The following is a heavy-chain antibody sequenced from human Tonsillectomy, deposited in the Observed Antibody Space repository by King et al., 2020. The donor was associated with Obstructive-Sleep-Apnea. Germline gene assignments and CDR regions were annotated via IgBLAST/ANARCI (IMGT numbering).Heavy chain of an antibody. CDR3: ARRAYGSGSYYNVEADAFDI. D-gene: IGHD3-10*01. CDR2: IYPGDSDT. Sequence: VQLVESGAEVKKPGESLKISCEGSGYSFTNYWIVWVRQMPGKGLEWMGIIYPGDSDTRYSPSFQGQVTISADKSISTAYLQWSSLKASDTAMDYCARRAYGSGSYYNVEADAFDIWGQGTMVTVSS. CDR1: GYSFTNYW. J-gene: IGHJ3*02. V-gene: IGHV5-51*01.